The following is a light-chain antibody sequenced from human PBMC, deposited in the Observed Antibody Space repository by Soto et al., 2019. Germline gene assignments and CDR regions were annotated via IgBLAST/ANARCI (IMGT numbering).Light chain of an antibody. CDR2: EVT. Sequence: QSALTQPASVSGSPGQSITISCTGTSSDVGLYKYVSWYQQHPGKAPKLMIYEVTNRPSGVSNRFSGSKSGNTASLTISGLQAEDEADYFCTSYTSRSTWVFGGGTKLTV. J-gene: IGLJ3*02. CDR1: SSDVGLYKY. CDR3: TSYTSRSTWV. V-gene: IGLV2-14*01.